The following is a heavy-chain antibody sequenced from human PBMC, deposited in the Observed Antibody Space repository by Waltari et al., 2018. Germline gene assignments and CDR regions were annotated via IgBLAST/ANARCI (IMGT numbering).Heavy chain of an antibody. CDR3: ACRGDSSDY. D-gene: IGHD2-21*02. Sequence: EVQLVQSGAEVKKPGESLRVSCTGSGYRFTSYWLSWVRQMPEKGLEWMGRIDPSDSYTNYSPSFQGHVTISADKSISTAYLQWSSLKASDTAMYYCACRGDSSDYWGQGTLVTVSS. CDR1: GYRFTSYW. J-gene: IGHJ4*02. V-gene: IGHV5-10-1*03. CDR2: IDPSDSYT.